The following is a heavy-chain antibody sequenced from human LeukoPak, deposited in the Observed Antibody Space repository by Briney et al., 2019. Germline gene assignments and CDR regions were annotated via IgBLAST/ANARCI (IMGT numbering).Heavy chain of an antibody. CDR1: GFTFSSYG. J-gene: IGHJ6*02. Sequence: GGSLRLSCAASGFTFSSYGMHWVRQAPGKGLEWVAVIWYDGSNKYYADSVKRRFTISRDNSKNTLYLQMNSLRAEDTAVYYCARDSPYYYYGMDVWGQGTTVTVSS. CDR3: ARDSPYYYYGMDV. CDR2: IWYDGSNK. V-gene: IGHV3-33*01.